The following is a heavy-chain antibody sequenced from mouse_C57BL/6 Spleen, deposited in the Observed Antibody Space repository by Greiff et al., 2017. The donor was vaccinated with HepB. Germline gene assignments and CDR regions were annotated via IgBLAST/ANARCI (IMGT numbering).Heavy chain of an antibody. CDR1: GYTFTSYW. Sequence: QVQLQQPGAELVKPGASVKLSCKASGYTFTSYWMQWVKQRPGQGLEWIGEIDPSDSYTNYNQKFKGKATLTVDTSSSTAYMQLSSLTSEDSAVYYCALLLRSDYWGQGTTLTVSS. CDR3: ALLLRSDY. V-gene: IGHV1-50*01. D-gene: IGHD1-1*01. J-gene: IGHJ2*01. CDR2: IDPSDSYT.